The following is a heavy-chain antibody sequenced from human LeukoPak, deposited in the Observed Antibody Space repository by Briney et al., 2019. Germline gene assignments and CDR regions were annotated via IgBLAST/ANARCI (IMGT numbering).Heavy chain of an antibody. CDR1: GFTFSSYS. V-gene: IGHV3-48*01. D-gene: IGHD3-10*01. CDR2: ISSSSSTI. CDR3: AREGQYYYGSGSYNY. J-gene: IGHJ4*02. Sequence: GGSLRLSCAASGFTFSSYSMNWVRQAPGKGLEWVSYISSSSSTIYYADSVKGRFTISRDNAKNSLYLQMNSLRAEDTAVYYCAREGQYYYGSGSYNYWGQGTLVTVSS.